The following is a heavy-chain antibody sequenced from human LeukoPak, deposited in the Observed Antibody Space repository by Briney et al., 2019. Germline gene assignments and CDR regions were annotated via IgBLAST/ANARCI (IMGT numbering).Heavy chain of an antibody. D-gene: IGHD1-26*01. CDR2: IYSTGNT. CDR1: GDSISSNGHS. J-gene: IGHJ3*02. V-gene: IGHV4-39*02. Sequence: SETLSLTCTVSGDSISSNGHSWGWVRQPPGKGLEWIGTIYSTGNTYYSPSLKTPVTISVDTSKNHVSLKLSSVTAADTAVYYCARGVWDWAFDIWGQGTMVTVSS. CDR3: ARGVWDWAFDI.